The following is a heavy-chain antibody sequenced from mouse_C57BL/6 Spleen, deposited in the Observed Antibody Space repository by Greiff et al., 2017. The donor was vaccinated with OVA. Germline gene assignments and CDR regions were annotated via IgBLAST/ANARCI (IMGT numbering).Heavy chain of an antibody. D-gene: IGHD1-1*01. CDR3: ASGDYYGSSYAMDH. V-gene: IGHV14-2*01. Sequence: EVQRVESGAELVKPGASVKLSCTASGFNIKDYYMHWVKQRTEQGLEWIGRIDPEDGEPKYAPKFQGKATITADTSSNTAYLQLSSLTSEDTAVYYCASGDYYGSSYAMDHWGQGTSVTVSS. J-gene: IGHJ4*01. CDR2: IDPEDGEP. CDR1: GFNIKDYY.